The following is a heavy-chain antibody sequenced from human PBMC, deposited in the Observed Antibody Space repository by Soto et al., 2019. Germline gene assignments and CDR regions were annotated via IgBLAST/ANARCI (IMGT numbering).Heavy chain of an antibody. Sequence: GGPVKGSRKGFGYTFTRFYIHRGGQGPGQGVEGMGWINPNSGGTNYAQKFQGRVTMTRDTSISTAYMELSRLRSDDTAVYYCAREADCSSTSCYFGYRTHFDYWGQGTLVTVSS. V-gene: IGHV1-2*02. CDR2: INPNSGGT. CDR1: GYTFTRFY. CDR3: AREADCSSTSCYFGYRTHFDY. J-gene: IGHJ4*02. D-gene: IGHD2-2*01.